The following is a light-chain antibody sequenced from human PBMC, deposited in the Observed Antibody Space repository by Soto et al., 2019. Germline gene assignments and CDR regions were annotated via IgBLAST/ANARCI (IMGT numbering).Light chain of an antibody. V-gene: IGKV1-39*01. CDR2: TSS. J-gene: IGKJ2*01. CDR3: QQLHSTSSYT. CDR1: QPISDY. Sequence: DIQMTQSPSSLSASVGDRVTITCRTSQPISDYLNWYQQKPGKAPSLLIYTSSNLQTGVPSRFSGSGSGTHFTLTINSLQPEDFATYYCQQLHSTSSYTFGQGTKVDIK.